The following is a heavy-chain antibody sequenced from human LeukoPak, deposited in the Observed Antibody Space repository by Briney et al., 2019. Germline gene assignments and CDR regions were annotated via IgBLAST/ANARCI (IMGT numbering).Heavy chain of an antibody. D-gene: IGHD6-13*01. CDR3: ARLSTEGSSWPFDY. V-gene: IGHV3-30-3*01. CDR1: GFDFQNHV. CDR2: ISYDGSNK. J-gene: IGHJ4*02. Sequence: GGSLRLSCAASGFDFQNHVIHWVRQVPGKGLEWVAVISYDGSNKYYADSVKGRFTISRDNSKNTLYLQMNSLRAEDTAVYYCARLSTEGSSWPFDYWGQGTLVTVSS.